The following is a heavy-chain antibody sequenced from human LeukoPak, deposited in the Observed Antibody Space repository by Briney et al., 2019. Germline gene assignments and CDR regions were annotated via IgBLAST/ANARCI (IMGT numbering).Heavy chain of an antibody. D-gene: IGHD5-18*01. CDR3: AREGDLTADTAMVPGILRHFDL. V-gene: IGHV4-39*02. Sequence: SETLSLTCNVSGASISSGRNYWGWIRQSPGKGLEWIGSIYYNGNSYYNPSLKSRVSISVDTSKNHISLEVSSLTAADTAVYYCAREGDLTADTAMVPGILRHFDLWGRGTLVAVSS. CDR2: IYYNGNS. CDR1: GASISSGRNY. J-gene: IGHJ2*01.